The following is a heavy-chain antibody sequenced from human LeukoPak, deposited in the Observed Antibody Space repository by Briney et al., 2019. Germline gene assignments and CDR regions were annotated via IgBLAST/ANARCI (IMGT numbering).Heavy chain of an antibody. CDR1: GYTFTSYG. V-gene: IGHV1-18*01. Sequence: ASVKVSCKASGYTFTSYGISWVRQAPGQGLEWMGWISAYNGNTNYAQKLQGRVTMTTDTSTSTAYMELSSLRSEDTAVYYCARAPTFLGGFDPWGQGTLVTVSS. CDR3: ARAPTFLGGFDP. CDR2: ISAYNGNT. J-gene: IGHJ5*02. D-gene: IGHD3-16*01.